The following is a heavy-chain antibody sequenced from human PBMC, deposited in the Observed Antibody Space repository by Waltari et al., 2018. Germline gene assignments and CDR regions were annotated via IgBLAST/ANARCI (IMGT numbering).Heavy chain of an antibody. CDR3: AKRAYDSRGPLDY. Sequence: EVQLVESGGGLVQPGRSLRLSCAVSGLPFDDYAMHWVRQAPGKGLDWVSGISWNRGSIGYAVSVKGRFTISRDNAKNSLYLQMNSLRAEDTALYYCAKRAYDSRGPLDYWGQGTLVTVSS. D-gene: IGHD3-22*01. CDR2: ISWNRGSI. V-gene: IGHV3-9*01. CDR1: GLPFDDYA. J-gene: IGHJ4*02.